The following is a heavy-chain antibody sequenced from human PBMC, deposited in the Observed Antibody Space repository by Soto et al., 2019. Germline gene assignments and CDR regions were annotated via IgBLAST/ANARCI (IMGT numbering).Heavy chain of an antibody. Sequence: QVQLQESGPGLVKPSQTLSLTCTVSGGSISSGDYYWSWIRQPPGKGLEWIGYLYYSGSTYYNPHLHRRVATSVDTSKNQFSLKLSSVSAADTAVYYCARHKGLLWFGELLRDACDIWGQGTMFAVSS. CDR1: GGSISSGDYY. CDR2: LYYSGST. D-gene: IGHD3-10*01. CDR3: ARHKGLLWFGELLRDACDI. J-gene: IGHJ3*02. V-gene: IGHV4-30-4*01.